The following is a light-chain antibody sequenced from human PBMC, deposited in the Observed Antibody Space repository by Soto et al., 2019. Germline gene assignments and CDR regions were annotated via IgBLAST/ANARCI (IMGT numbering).Light chain of an antibody. Sequence: EIVLTQSPGTLSLSPGERATLSCRASQSVSSSYLAWYQQKPGQAPRLLIYGASSRATGIPDRFSGSWSGTDCTLTISRLEPEDFAVYYCQQFGSSLFTFGPGTNVD. J-gene: IGKJ3*01. V-gene: IGKV3-20*01. CDR1: QSVSSSY. CDR3: QQFGSSLFT. CDR2: GAS.